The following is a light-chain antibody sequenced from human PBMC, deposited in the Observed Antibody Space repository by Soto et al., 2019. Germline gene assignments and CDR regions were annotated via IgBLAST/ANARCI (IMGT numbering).Light chain of an antibody. CDR2: GAS. Sequence: ILLTQSPATVSLSPGERATLSCRASQSVRSNLAWYQQKPGQAPRLLIYGASNRATGIPARFSGSGSGTDFTLTISSLEPEDFAVYYCQQRSNWPITFGQGTRLEVK. CDR3: QQRSNWPIT. V-gene: IGKV3-11*01. CDR1: QSVRSN. J-gene: IGKJ5*01.